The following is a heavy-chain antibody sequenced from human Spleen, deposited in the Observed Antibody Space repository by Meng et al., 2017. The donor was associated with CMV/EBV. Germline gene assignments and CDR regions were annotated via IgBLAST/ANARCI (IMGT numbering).Heavy chain of an antibody. CDR1: RGSISSNSYY. V-gene: IGHV4-39*07. J-gene: IGHJ4*02. CDR2: IYHSGST. Sequence: SETLSLTCTVSRGSISSNSYYWGWIRQPPGKGLEWIGSIYHSGSTYYNPSLKSRVTISVDTSKNQFSLKLNSVTAADTAVYYCARLGGVQSMVRGLPDYWGQGTLVTVSS. CDR3: ARLGGVQSMVRGLPDY. D-gene: IGHD3-10*01.